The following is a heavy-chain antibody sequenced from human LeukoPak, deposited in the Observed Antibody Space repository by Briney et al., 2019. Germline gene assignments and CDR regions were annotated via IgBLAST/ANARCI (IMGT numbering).Heavy chain of an antibody. V-gene: IGHV4-4*07. CDR1: GGSISSYY. D-gene: IGHD5-18*01. Sequence: PSETLSLTCTVSGGSISSYYWSWIRQPAEKGLEWIGRIYTSGSTNYNPSLKSRVTMSVDTSKNQFSLKLSSVTAADTAVYYCANGFVDTAMGDALDIWGQGTMVTVSS. CDR2: IYTSGST. CDR3: ANGFVDTAMGDALDI. J-gene: IGHJ3*02.